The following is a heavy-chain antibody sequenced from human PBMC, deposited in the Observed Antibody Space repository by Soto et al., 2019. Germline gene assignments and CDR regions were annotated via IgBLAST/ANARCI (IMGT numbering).Heavy chain of an antibody. V-gene: IGHV4-59*08. CDR1: GGSISSYY. CDR2: IYYSGST. Sequence: SETLSLTCTVSGGSISSYYWSWIRQPPGKGLEWIGYIYYSGSTNYNPSLKSRVTISVDTSKNQFSLKLSSVTAADTAVYYCARLSGYYDSSGYYYRWFDPWGQGTLVTVSS. CDR3: ARLSGYYDSSGYYYRWFDP. J-gene: IGHJ5*02. D-gene: IGHD3-22*01.